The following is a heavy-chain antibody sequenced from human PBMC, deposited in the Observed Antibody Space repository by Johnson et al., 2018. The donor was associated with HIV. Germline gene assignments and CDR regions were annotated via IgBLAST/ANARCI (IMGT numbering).Heavy chain of an antibody. CDR3: ARSPRYCVGGNCLLHAFDI. CDR1: GFTFSSYA. D-gene: IGHD2-15*01. Sequence: VQLVESGGGVVQPGRSLRLSCAASGFTFSSYAMSWVRQAPGKGLEWVSGVHWNGGRTGYADSVKGRFTISRDNANNFLYLQMNSLRAEDTALYYCARSPRYCVGGNCLLHAFDIWGQGTMVTVSS. J-gene: IGHJ3*02. CDR2: VHWNGGRT. V-gene: IGHV3-20*04.